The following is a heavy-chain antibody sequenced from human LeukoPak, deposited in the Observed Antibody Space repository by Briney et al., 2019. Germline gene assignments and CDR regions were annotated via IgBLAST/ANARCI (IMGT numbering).Heavy chain of an antibody. J-gene: IGHJ4*02. CDR1: SSYG. CDR2: IYYSGST. D-gene: IGHD4-17*01. CDR3: ARDAIYGDYEGGTLGY. V-gene: IGHV4-39*07. Sequence: SSYGMHWVRQPPGKGLVWNGSIYYSGSTYYNPSLKSRVTISVDTSKNQFSLKLSSVTAADTAVYYCARDAIYGDYEGGTLGYWGQGTLVTVSS.